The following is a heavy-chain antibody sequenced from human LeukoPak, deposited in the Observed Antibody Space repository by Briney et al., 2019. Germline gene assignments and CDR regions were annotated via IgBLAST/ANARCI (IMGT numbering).Heavy chain of an antibody. J-gene: IGHJ5*02. CDR1: GFTFSSYG. D-gene: IGHD6-13*01. V-gene: IGHV3-33*01. CDR2: IWYDGSNK. Sequence: GRSLRLSCAASGFTFSSYGMHWVRQAPGKGLEWVAVIWYDGSNKYYADSVKGRFTISRDNSKNTLYLQMNSLRAEDTAVYYCAREVRIAAAGPNWFDPWGQGTLVNVSS. CDR3: AREVRIAAAGPNWFDP.